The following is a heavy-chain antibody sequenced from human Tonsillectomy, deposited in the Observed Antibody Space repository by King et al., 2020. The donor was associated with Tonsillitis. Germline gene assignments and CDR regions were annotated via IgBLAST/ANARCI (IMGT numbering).Heavy chain of an antibody. CDR2: ISGTGGST. Sequence: VQLVESGGGLVQPGGSLRLSCAASGFTFSYYGMSWVRQAPGKGLEWVSVISGTGGSTYYADSVKGRFTISRDNSKNTLYLQMNSLRAEDTAVYYRAKDPTAHAAYYYYAMDVWGQGTTVTVSS. J-gene: IGHJ6*02. CDR1: GFTFSYYG. V-gene: IGHV3-23*04. CDR3: AKDPTAHAAYYYYAMDV.